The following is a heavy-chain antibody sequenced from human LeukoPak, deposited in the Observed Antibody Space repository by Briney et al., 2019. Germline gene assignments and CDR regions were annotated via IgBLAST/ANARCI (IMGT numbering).Heavy chain of an antibody. V-gene: IGHV3-21*01. Sequence: PGGSLRLSCAASGFTFSSYSMNWVRQAPGKGLEWVSSISSSSSYIYYADSVKGRFTISRDNAKNSLYLQMNSLRAEDTAVYYCAREAADTVTRRYYYYMDVWGKGTTVTVSS. CDR1: GFTFSSYS. D-gene: IGHD4-11*01. CDR2: ISSSSSYI. J-gene: IGHJ6*03. CDR3: AREAADTVTRRYYYYMDV.